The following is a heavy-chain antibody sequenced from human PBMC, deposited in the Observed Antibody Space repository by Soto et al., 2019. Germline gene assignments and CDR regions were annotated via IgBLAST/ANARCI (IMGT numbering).Heavy chain of an antibody. CDR3: AKAMVAAAGTGAFDI. V-gene: IGHV3-23*01. Sequence: EVQLLESGGGLVQPGGSLRLSCAASAFTFSGYAMTWVRQAPGKGLDWVSAISAGGDSTNYADSVQGRFTISRDNSKNTLYLQMNSLRAEDTAVYYCAKAMVAAAGTGAFDIWGQGTMVTVSS. CDR1: AFTFSGYA. J-gene: IGHJ3*02. CDR2: ISAGGDST. D-gene: IGHD6-13*01.